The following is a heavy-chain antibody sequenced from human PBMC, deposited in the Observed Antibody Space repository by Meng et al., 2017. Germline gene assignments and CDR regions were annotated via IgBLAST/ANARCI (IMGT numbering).Heavy chain of an antibody. CDR2: AYYRSKWYH. J-gene: IGHJ4*02. V-gene: IGHV6-1*01. Sequence: QSGPGLVKPSQPLALFRAISGDSVSSNIAAWNSIRQSPSRGLEWLGRAYYRSKWYHDYAESVKSRISIDPDTSKNQFSLQLRSVTPEDSAVYYCARGSYSFDSWGQRTLVTVSS. CDR3: ARGSYSFDS. D-gene: IGHD1-26*01. CDR1: GDSVSSNIAA.